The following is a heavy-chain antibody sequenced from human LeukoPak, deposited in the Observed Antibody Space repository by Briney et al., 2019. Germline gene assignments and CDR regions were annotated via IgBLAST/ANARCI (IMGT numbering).Heavy chain of an antibody. CDR2: INHSGST. Sequence: SETLSLTCAVYGGSFSGYYWSWIRQPPGKGLEWIGEINHSGSTNYNPSLKSRVTISVDTSKNQFSLKLSSVTAADTAVYYCARGGYLGAGTPQQLVPHNWFDPWGQGTLVTVSS. D-gene: IGHD6-13*01. CDR1: GGSFSGYY. V-gene: IGHV4-34*01. J-gene: IGHJ5*02. CDR3: ARGGYLGAGTPQQLVPHNWFDP.